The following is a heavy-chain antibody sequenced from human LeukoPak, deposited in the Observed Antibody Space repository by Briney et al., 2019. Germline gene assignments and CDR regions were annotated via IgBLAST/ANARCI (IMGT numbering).Heavy chain of an antibody. CDR3: ARDSGRYSSSYYGMDV. D-gene: IGHD6-6*01. V-gene: IGHV3-30-3*01. J-gene: IGHJ6*02. Sequence: GRSLRLSCAASGFTFSSYAMHWVRQAPGKGLEWVAVISYDGSNKYYADSVKGRFTISRDNSKNTLYLQMNSLRAEDTAVYYCARDSGRYSSSYYGMDVWGQGTTVTVSS. CDR1: GFTFSSYA. CDR2: ISYDGSNK.